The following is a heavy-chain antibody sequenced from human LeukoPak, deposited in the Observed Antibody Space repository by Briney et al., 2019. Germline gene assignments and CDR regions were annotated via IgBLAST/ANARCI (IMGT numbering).Heavy chain of an antibody. Sequence: SGPTLVNPTQTLTLTCTLSGFSLSTSGVGVGWIRQPPGKALEWLALIYWDDAKRYSPSLKSRLTITKDTSKNQVVLTMTNMDPVDTATYYCAVDDSSGYAAEYFQHWGQGTLVTVSS. CDR3: AVDDSSGYAAEYFQH. V-gene: IGHV2-5*02. D-gene: IGHD3-22*01. J-gene: IGHJ1*01. CDR1: GFSLSTSGVG. CDR2: IYWDDAK.